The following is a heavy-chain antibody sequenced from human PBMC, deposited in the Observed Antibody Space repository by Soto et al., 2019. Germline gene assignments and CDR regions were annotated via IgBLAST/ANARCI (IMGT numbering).Heavy chain of an antibody. CDR1: GVSVSSGRYY. CDR3: ASWINMVRGGRFAQH. J-gene: IGHJ1*01. Sequence: SETLSLTCTASGVSVSSGRYYWSWIRQTPGKELQWIANIFFTGTTNYNPSLQSRVTLSVDSSRNQFSLNLTSVTAADTATYYCASWINMVRGGRFAQHWGQGSLVTVSS. D-gene: IGHD3-10*01. V-gene: IGHV4-61*01. CDR2: IFFTGTT.